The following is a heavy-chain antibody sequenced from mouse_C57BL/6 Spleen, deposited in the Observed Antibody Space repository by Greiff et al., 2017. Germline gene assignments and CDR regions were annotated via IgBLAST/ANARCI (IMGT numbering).Heavy chain of an antibody. V-gene: IGHV3-1*01. Sequence: VQLKQSGPGMVKPSQSLSLTCTVTGYSITSGYDWHWIRHFPGNKLEWMGYISYSGSTNYNPSLKSRISITHDTSKNHFFLKLNSVTTEDTATYYCARGDSLQYYFDYWGQGTTLTVSS. D-gene: IGHD6-2*01. J-gene: IGHJ2*01. CDR2: ISYSGST. CDR1: GYSITSGYD. CDR3: ARGDSLQYYFDY.